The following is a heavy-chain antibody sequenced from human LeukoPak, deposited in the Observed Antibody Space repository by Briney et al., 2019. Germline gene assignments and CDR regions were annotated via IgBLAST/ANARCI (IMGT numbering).Heavy chain of an antibody. V-gene: IGHV3-23*01. CDR3: AKDQDPYSGSYDYFDY. CDR2: ISGSGGST. J-gene: IGHJ4*02. CDR1: GFTLSSYA. Sequence: PGGSLRLSCAASGFTLSSYALSWVRQAPGKGLEWGSAISGSGGSTYYADSVKGRFTVSRDNSKNTLYLQMNSLRAEDTAVYYCAKDQDPYSGSYDYFDYWGQGTLVTVSS. D-gene: IGHD1-26*01.